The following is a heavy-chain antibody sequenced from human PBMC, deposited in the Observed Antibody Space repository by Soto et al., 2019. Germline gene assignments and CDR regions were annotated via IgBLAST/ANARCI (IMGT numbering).Heavy chain of an antibody. CDR3: ARDTRYGMDG. CDR1: GFTFSSYA. Sequence: QVQLVGSGGGVVQPGRSLRLSCAASGFTFSSYAMHWVRQAPGKGLEWVAVISYDGSNKYYADSVKGRFTISRDNSKNTLYLQMNSLRAEDTAVYYCARDTRYGMDGWGQGTTVTVSS. V-gene: IGHV3-30-3*01. J-gene: IGHJ6*02. CDR2: ISYDGSNK.